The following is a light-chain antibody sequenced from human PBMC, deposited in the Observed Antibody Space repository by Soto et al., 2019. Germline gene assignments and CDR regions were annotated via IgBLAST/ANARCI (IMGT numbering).Light chain of an antibody. CDR1: SSNIGAGYD. V-gene: IGLV1-40*01. J-gene: IGLJ1*01. Sequence: QSALTQPPSVSGAPGQRVTISCTGSSSNIGAGYDVHWYQQLPGTAPKLLIYHNSDRPSGVPDRFSGSKSGTSASLAITGLKAEDEADYYCQSYDSGLSAFYVFGTGTKVTVL. CDR3: QSYDSGLSAFYV. CDR2: HNS.